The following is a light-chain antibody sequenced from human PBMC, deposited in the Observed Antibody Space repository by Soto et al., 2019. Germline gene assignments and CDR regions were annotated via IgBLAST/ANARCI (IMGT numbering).Light chain of an antibody. CDR2: GAS. CDR3: QQYGSSPWT. CDR1: QSVSSSY. V-gene: IGKV3-20*01. J-gene: IGKJ1*01. Sequence: EIVLTQSPGTLSLSPGERATLSCRASQSVSSSYLAWYQQKPGQAPRLLIYGASSRATGTPARFSGSGSGTDFTLTISRLEPEDFAVYYCQQYGSSPWTFGQGTKVEIK.